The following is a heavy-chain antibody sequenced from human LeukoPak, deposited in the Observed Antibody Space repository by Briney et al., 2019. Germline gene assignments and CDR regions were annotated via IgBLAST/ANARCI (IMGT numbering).Heavy chain of an antibody. CDR3: ARDRGFN. CDR1: GFTFSDHY. CDR2: IYSGGTA. Sequence: GGSLRLSCAVSGFTFSDHYMDWVRQAPGKGLEWVSVIYSGGTAYYADSVKGRFTVSRDNSKNTLYLQMNSLRAEDTAVYYCARDRGFNWGQGTLVTVSS. J-gene: IGHJ4*02. V-gene: IGHV3-66*01. D-gene: IGHD3-10*01.